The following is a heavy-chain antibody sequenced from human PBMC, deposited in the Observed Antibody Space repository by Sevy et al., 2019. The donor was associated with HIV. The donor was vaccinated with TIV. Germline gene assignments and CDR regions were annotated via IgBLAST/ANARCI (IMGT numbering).Heavy chain of an antibody. CDR3: ARRMITFGGDSNYCMDV. Sequence: GGSLRLSCAASGFTFSSYWMSWVRQAPGKGLEWVANIKQDGSEKYYVDSVKGRFTISGDNAKNSLYLQMNRLRAEDRSVYYCARRMITFGGDSNYCMDVWGQGTTVTVSS. CDR2: IKQDGSEK. V-gene: IGHV3-7*01. J-gene: IGHJ6*02. CDR1: GFTFSSYW. D-gene: IGHD3-16*01.